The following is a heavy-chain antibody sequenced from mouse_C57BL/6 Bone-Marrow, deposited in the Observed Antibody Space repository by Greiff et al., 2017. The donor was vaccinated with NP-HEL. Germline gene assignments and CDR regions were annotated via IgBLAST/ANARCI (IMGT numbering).Heavy chain of an antibody. CDR1: GYTFTSYW. V-gene: IGHV1-64*01. Sequence: VQLQQPGAELVKPGASVKLSCKASGYTFTSYWMHWVKQRPGQGLEWIGMIHPNSGSTNYNEKFKSKATLTVDKSSSTAYMQLSSLTSEDSAVDYWARYPKATNCFDYWGQGTTLTVAS. J-gene: IGHJ2*01. CDR2: IHPNSGST. D-gene: IGHD1-1*01. CDR3: ARYPKATNCFDY.